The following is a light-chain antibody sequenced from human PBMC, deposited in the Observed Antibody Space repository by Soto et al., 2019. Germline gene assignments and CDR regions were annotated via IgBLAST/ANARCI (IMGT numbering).Light chain of an antibody. V-gene: IGKV1-39*01. Sequence: DIQMTQSPSSLSASVGDRVTITCRASQSINSYLNWYQQKPGKAPKFLIYAASSLQSGVPSRFSGSGSGTDFTLTISSLQSEDCATYYWQQSYSSPWTFGQGTKVEI. J-gene: IGKJ1*01. CDR2: AAS. CDR3: QQSYSSPWT. CDR1: QSINSY.